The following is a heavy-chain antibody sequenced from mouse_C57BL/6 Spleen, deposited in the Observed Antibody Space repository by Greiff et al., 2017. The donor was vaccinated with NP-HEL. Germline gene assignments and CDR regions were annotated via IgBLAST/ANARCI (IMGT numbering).Heavy chain of an antibody. Sequence: EVQVVESGPGLVKPSPSLSLTCSVTGYSITSGYYWNWIRQFPGNKLEWMGYISYDGSNNYNPSLKNRISITRDTSKNQFFLKLNSVTTEDTATYYCASNYGYFDYWGQGTTLTVSS. CDR2: ISYDGSN. V-gene: IGHV3-6*01. D-gene: IGHD1-1*01. CDR1: GYSITSGYY. J-gene: IGHJ2*01. CDR3: ASNYGYFDY.